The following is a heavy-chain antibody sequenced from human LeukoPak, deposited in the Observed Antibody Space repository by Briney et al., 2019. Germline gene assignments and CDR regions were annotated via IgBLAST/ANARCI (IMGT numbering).Heavy chain of an antibody. V-gene: IGHV3-23*01. D-gene: IGHD3-9*01. CDR3: AKDTRYFDWSGGVFDY. Sequence: GGSLRLSCAASGFTFNYYGLSWVRQAPGKGLEWVSAISGSGGSTYYADSVKGRFTISRDNSKNTLYLQMNSLRAEDTAVYHCAKDTRYFDWSGGVFDYWGQGTLVTVSS. CDR1: GFTFNYYG. CDR2: ISGSGGST. J-gene: IGHJ4*02.